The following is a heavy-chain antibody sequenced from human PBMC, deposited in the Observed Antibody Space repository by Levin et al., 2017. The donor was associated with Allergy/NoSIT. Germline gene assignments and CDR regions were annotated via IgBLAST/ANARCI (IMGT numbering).Heavy chain of an antibody. Sequence: GESLKISCAASGFTFSSYAMHWVRQAPGKGLEWVAVISYDGSNKYYADSVKGRFTISRDNSKNTLYLQMNSLRAEDTAVYYCASLDIVGGGAFDIWGQGTMVTVSS. J-gene: IGHJ3*02. V-gene: IGHV3-30-3*01. CDR3: ASLDIVGGGAFDI. CDR2: ISYDGSNK. D-gene: IGHD2-15*01. CDR1: GFTFSSYA.